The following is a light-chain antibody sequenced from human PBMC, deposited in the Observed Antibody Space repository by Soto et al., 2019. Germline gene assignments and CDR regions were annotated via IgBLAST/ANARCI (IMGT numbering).Light chain of an antibody. CDR3: LQYRYWPRT. J-gene: IGKJ1*01. Sequence: TVMTQSPATLSVSPGEGATVSCRASQSVGRNLAWYQQKPGQAPRLLIYDASTRATAMPARFSGSGSGTDFTLTIDSLQSEDFALYYCLQYRYWPRTFGQATKVEIK. CDR1: QSVGRN. V-gene: IGKV3-15*01. CDR2: DAS.